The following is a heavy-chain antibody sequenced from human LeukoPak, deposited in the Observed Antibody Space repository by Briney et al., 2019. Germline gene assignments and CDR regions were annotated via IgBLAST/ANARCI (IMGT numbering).Heavy chain of an antibody. V-gene: IGHV4-38-2*02. CDR2: IYHSGST. CDR3: ARALGGAAAGKSGHWFDP. Sequence: PSETLSLTCTVSGYSISSGYYWGWIRQPPGKGLEWIESIYHSGSTYYNPSLKSRVTISVDTSKNQFSLKLSSVTAADTAVYYCARALGGAAAGKSGHWFDPWGQGTLVTVSS. J-gene: IGHJ5*02. CDR1: GYSISSGYY. D-gene: IGHD6-13*01.